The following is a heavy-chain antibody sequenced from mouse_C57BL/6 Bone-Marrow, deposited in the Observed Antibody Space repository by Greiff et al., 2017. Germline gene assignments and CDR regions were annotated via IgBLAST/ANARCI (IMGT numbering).Heavy chain of an antibody. CDR2: IYPRSGNT. Sequence: VQLQQSGAELARPGASVKLSCKASGYTFTSYGISWVKQRTGQGLEWIGEIYPRSGNTYYNEKFKGQATLTADKSSSTGYMELRSLTSEDSAVYFCARGNRDYFDYWGQGTTLTVSS. CDR3: ARGNRDYFDY. V-gene: IGHV1-81*01. CDR1: GYTFTSYG. J-gene: IGHJ2*01.